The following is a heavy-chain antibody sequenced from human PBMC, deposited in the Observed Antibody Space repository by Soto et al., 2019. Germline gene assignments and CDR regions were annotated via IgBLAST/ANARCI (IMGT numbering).Heavy chain of an antibody. CDR1: GLTFSSYA. D-gene: IGHD5-18*01. Sequence: QVQRVESGGGVVQPGRCLRLSCAASGLTFSSYAMHWVLQAPGKGLEWVAVISYDGSNKYYADSVKGRFTISRDNSKNTLYLQMKSLRAEDTAVYYCAREYPSDTPSGMDVWGQGTTVTVSS. CDR3: AREYPSDTPSGMDV. V-gene: IGHV3-30-3*01. J-gene: IGHJ6*02. CDR2: ISYDGSNK.